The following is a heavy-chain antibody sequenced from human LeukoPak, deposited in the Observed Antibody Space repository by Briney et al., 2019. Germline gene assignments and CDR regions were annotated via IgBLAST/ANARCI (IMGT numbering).Heavy chain of an antibody. CDR1: GSAFASYW. Sequence: GESLKISCRVFGSAFASYWIGWVRQVPGKGLEWMGILYPADSDIKYNPSFEGQVIFSADTSINTAYLQWNSLKASDTAMYYCARFEVNHEDSSAYYYFDYWGQGTLVTVSS. J-gene: IGHJ4*02. CDR2: LYPADSDI. V-gene: IGHV5-51*01. D-gene: IGHD3-22*01. CDR3: ARFEVNHEDSSAYYYFDY.